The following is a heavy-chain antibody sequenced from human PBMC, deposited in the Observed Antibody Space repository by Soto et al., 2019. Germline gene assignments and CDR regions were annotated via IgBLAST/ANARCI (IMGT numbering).Heavy chain of an antibody. CDR3: AKEGLPNHGMDV. CDR2: IIPILGIA. J-gene: IGHJ6*02. Sequence: QVQLVQSGAEVKKPGSSVKVSCKASGGTFSSYTISWVRQAPGQGLEWMGRIIPILGIANYAQKFQGRVTSNADKSTSTAYMELSSLRSEDTAVYYCAKEGLPNHGMDVWGQGTTVTVSS. D-gene: IGHD2-21*02. CDR1: GGTFSSYT. V-gene: IGHV1-69*08.